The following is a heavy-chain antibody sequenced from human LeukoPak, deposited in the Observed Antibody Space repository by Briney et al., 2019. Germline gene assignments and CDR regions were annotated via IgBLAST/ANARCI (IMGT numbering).Heavy chain of an antibody. Sequence: PGVSLRLSCAASGFTVSSYWMSWVRQAPGKGLEWVANIKQDGSEKYYVDSVKGRFTISRDNAKNSLYLQMNSLRAEDTAVYYCRGIQLWARTYAFDIWGQGTMVTVSS. CDR1: GFTVSSYW. J-gene: IGHJ3*02. CDR3: RGIQLWARTYAFDI. CDR2: IKQDGSEK. V-gene: IGHV3-7*01. D-gene: IGHD5-18*01.